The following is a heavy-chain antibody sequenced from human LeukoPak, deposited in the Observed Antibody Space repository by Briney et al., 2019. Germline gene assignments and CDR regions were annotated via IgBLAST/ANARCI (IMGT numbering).Heavy chain of an antibody. Sequence: PGGSLRLSCAAYGFTFSNYWMSWVRQAPGKGLEWVININQDGSEKYYVDSVKGRFSISRDNAKNSLYLHMNSVRAEDTAVYYCATDGSGWSVYWGQGTLVTVSS. D-gene: IGHD6-19*01. CDR2: INQDGSEK. CDR1: GFTFSNYW. CDR3: ATDGSGWSVY. V-gene: IGHV3-7*01. J-gene: IGHJ4*02.